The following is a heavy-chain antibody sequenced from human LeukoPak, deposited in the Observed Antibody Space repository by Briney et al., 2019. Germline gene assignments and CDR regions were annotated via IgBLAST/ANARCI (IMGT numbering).Heavy chain of an antibody. CDR2: ITNNGTTI. V-gene: IGHV3-48*03. Sequence: GGSLRLSCAASGFSFSSYAMNWVRQAPGKGLEWVSYITNNGTTIYYADSVKGRFTISRDNAENSLYLQMNSLRAEDTAIYYCARDQWLAYYYHGMDVWGQGTTVTVSS. J-gene: IGHJ6*02. D-gene: IGHD6-19*01. CDR3: ARDQWLAYYYHGMDV. CDR1: GFSFSSYA.